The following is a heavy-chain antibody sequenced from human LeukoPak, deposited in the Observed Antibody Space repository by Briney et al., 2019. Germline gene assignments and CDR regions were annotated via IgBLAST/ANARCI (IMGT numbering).Heavy chain of an antibody. D-gene: IGHD3-16*02. CDR2: ISYSGST. Sequence: MPSETLSLXCTVSGGSISSYYWSWIRQPPGKGLEWIGYISYSGSTNYNPSLKSRVTISVDTSKNQFSLKLSSVTAADTAVYYCARYVWGSYPTFEDYWGQGTLVTVSS. V-gene: IGHV4-59*01. J-gene: IGHJ4*02. CDR3: ARYVWGSYPTFEDY. CDR1: GGSISSYY.